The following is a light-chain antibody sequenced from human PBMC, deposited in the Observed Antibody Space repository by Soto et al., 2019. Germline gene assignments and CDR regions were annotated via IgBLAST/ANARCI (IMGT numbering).Light chain of an antibody. CDR1: QAISKD. Sequence: DIQMTQSPSSLSASVGDRVTMTCRASQAISKDLNWYQQKPGKAPKLLMFEASNLQTGVSSRFSGSGSGTDFTLTINSLQPEDFATYSCQQYYYLPYTFGQGTTLEI. CDR2: EAS. CDR3: QQYYYLPYT. V-gene: IGKV1-33*01. J-gene: IGKJ2*01.